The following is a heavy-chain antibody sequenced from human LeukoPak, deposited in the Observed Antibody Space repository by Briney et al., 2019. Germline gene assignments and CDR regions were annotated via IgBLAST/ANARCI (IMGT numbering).Heavy chain of an antibody. J-gene: IGHJ4*02. CDR3: ARPARSGYSVFDY. D-gene: IGHD3-3*01. Sequence: GESLKISCEGSGYTFTSYWIAWVRQMPGKGLEWMGIIYPGDSDTRYSPSFQGQVTISADKSISTAYLQWSSLKASDTAMYYCARPARSGYSVFDYWGQGTLVTVSS. V-gene: IGHV5-51*01. CDR2: IYPGDSDT. CDR1: GYTFTSYW.